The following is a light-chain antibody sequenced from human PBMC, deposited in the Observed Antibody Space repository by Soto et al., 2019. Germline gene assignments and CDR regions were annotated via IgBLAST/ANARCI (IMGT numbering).Light chain of an antibody. CDR1: QSLVHSDGIAY. V-gene: IGKV2-30*02. J-gene: IGKJ1*01. CDR3: KQYRKLPT. Sequence: LMPQSTLSLPVTLGQPASISCRSNQSLVHSDGIAYFSWFQQRPGRSPRRLIYKVSNRDSGVPARFSGSGSGTDFALKSSMLAAEDVRVYCYKQYRKLPTFGQGTKVDIK. CDR2: KVS.